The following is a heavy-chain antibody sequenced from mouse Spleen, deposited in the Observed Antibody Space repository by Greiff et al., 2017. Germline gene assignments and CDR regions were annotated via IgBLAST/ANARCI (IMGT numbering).Heavy chain of an antibody. Sequence: QVQLKQSGTELVKPGASVKLSCKASGYTFTSYWMHWVKQRPGQGLEWIGNINPSNGGTNYNEKFKSKATLTVDKSSSTAYMQLSSLTSEDSAVYYCAGTAQAIAMDYWGQGTSVTVSS. J-gene: IGHJ4*01. V-gene: IGHV1-53*01. CDR3: AGTAQAIAMDY. CDR2: INPSNGGT. CDR1: GYTFTSYW. D-gene: IGHD3-2*02.